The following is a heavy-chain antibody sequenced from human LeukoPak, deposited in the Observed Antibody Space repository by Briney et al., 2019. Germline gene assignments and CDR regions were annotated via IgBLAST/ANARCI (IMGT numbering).Heavy chain of an antibody. J-gene: IGHJ4*02. CDR3: AKRVAAAGIGVALDY. CDR2: IHYDGSNK. D-gene: IGHD6-13*01. CDR1: GFTFSSYG. Sequence: PGGSLRLSCAASGFTFSSYGMHWVRQAPGKGLEWVAFIHYDGSNKYYADSVRGRFTISRDNSKNTLFLQMNSLRTEDTAVYYCAKRVAAAGIGVALDYWGQGTLVTVSS. V-gene: IGHV3-30*02.